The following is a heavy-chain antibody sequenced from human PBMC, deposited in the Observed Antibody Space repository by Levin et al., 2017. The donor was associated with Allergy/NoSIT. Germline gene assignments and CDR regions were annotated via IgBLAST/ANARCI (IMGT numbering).Heavy chain of an antibody. V-gene: IGHV4-59*08. CDR3: ARRTISDSKDAFDI. CDR2: IYNSGTT. D-gene: IGHD3-3*01. CDR1: AGSIHSYY. Sequence: SQTLSLTCRVSAGSIHSYYWSWIRQPPGKGLEWIGYIYNSGTTNYNPSLKSRATMSADMSKNQISLRLSSVTAADTAVYYCARRTISDSKDAFDIWGPGTMVSVSS. J-gene: IGHJ3*02.